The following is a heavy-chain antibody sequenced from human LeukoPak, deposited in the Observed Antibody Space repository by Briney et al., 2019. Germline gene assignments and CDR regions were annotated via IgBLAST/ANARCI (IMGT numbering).Heavy chain of an antibody. V-gene: IGHV4-4*02. CDR3: ARDATRTFDY. J-gene: IGHJ4*02. CDR2: IYHSGST. Sequence: GSLRLSCAASGFTFSNAWMSWVRQPPGKGLEWIGEIYHSGSTNYNPSLKSRVTISVDKSKNQFSLKLSSVTAADTAVYYCARDATRTFDYWGQGTLVTVSS. CDR1: GFTFSNAW.